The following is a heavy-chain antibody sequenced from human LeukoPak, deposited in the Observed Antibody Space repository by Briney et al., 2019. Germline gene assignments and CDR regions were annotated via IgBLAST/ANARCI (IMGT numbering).Heavy chain of an antibody. CDR2: IKGDGSAK. J-gene: IGHJ4*02. CDR3: AKGRGYSYAVDY. Sequence: AGGSLRLSCAASGFAFSDSWMTWIRQAPGKGLEWVAFIKGDGSAKKYVDSVKGRFTISRDNAKNSLFLQMNSLRAEDTAVYYCAKGRGYSYAVDYWGQGTLVTVSS. V-gene: IGHV3-7*03. D-gene: IGHD5-18*01. CDR1: GFAFSDSW.